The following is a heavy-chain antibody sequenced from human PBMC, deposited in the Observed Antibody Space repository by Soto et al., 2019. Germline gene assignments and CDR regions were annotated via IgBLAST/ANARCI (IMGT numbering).Heavy chain of an antibody. V-gene: IGHV3-30*18. CDR2: ISYDGGTK. CDR1: GFTFRSSG. D-gene: IGHD3-16*01. Sequence: QVQLVESGGGVVQPGRSLRLSCAASGFTFRSSGMHWVRQAPGKGLEWVAVISYDGGTKSYGDSVRGRFTISRDNSNNTLYLEMKSLRVEDTAVYYCAKVRFGRGILSNTMDGWGQGTTVTVSS. CDR3: AKVRFGRGILSNTMDG. J-gene: IGHJ6*02.